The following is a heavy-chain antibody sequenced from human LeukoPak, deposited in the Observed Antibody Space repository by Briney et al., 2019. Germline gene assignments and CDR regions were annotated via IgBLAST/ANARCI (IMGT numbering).Heavy chain of an antibody. J-gene: IGHJ4*02. D-gene: IGHD6-19*01. CDR2: IKQGGSER. CDR3: ATGAGCGY. CDR1: GFPFSRYW. Sequence: GGSLSLSCAASGFPFSRYWVTWVRQAPGEGLEWVTNIKQGGSERNCVDSVKGRYTISRDNAKNSLYLQMNTLRDEDTAVYYCATGAGCGYWGQGTLVTVSS. V-gene: IGHV3-7*03.